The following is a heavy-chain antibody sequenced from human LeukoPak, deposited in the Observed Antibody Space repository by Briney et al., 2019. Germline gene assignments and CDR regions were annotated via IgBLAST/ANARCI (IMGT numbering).Heavy chain of an antibody. CDR3: GRHLSVVVPAPIFRYMDV. Sequence: PSETLSLTCTVSGGSISSYYWSWVRQPAGKGLEWIGRIYTSGSTNYNPSLKSRVTISVDTSKNQFSLKLSSVAAADTAVYYCGRHLSVVVPAPIFRYMDVRGEGTTGTVSS. D-gene: IGHD2-2*01. V-gene: IGHV4-4*07. CDR1: GGSISSYY. CDR2: IYTSGST. J-gene: IGHJ6*03.